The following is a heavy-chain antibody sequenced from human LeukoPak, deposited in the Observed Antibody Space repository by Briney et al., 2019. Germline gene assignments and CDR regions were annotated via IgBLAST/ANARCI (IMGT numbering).Heavy chain of an antibody. D-gene: IGHD3-22*01. CDR2: IHTKTANP. CDR1: GYYLTDYA. CDR3: ARPDYDSLSY. J-gene: IGHJ4*02. V-gene: IGHV7-4-1*01. Sequence: ASVKVSCKASGYYLTDYAIHWVRQAPGQGLEWMGWIHTKTANPTYAQDFTGRVVFSLDTSVHTAFLQIDNLETGDTAFYYCARPDYDSLSYWGQGSLVTVSP.